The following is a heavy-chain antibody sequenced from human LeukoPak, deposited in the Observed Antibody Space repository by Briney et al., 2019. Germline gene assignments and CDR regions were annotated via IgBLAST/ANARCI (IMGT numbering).Heavy chain of an antibody. Sequence: PGGSLRLSCAASGFTFSSYSMNWVRQAPGKGLEWVSYISSSSTIYYADSVKGRFTISRDNAKNSLYLQMNSLRAEDTAVYYCAGALWFGELLSNYFDYWGQGTMVTVSS. J-gene: IGHJ4*02. D-gene: IGHD3-10*01. V-gene: IGHV3-48*01. CDR2: ISSSSTI. CDR1: GFTFSSYS. CDR3: AGALWFGELLSNYFDY.